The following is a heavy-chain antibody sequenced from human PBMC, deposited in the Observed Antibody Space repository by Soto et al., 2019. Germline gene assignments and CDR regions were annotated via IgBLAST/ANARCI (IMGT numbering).Heavy chain of an antibody. Sequence: EVQLEESGGGLVQPGGCLRLSCATSGFTFSGYWMSWVRQAPGKGLEWVANIKHDGREKYYVDSVKGRFTISRDNAKNSLYLQMNSRRAEDTAVYYCAREATYATVTYDYWGQGTLVTVSS. CDR2: IKHDGREK. J-gene: IGHJ4*02. CDR1: GFTFSGYW. V-gene: IGHV3-7*01. CDR3: AREATYATVTYDY. D-gene: IGHD4-17*01.